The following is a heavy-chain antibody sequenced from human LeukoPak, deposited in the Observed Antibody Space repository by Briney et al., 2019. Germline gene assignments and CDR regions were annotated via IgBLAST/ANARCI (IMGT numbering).Heavy chain of an antibody. V-gene: IGHV4-59*08. CDR1: GGSISSYY. CDR2: IYYSGST. J-gene: IGHJ4*02. CDR3: ASYYYDSSAYYGPFDY. D-gene: IGHD3-22*01. Sequence: SETLSLTCTVSGGSISSYYWSWIRQPPGKGLEWIGYIYYSGSTNYNPSLKSRVTISVDTSKNQFSLKLSSVTAADTAVYYCASYYYDSSAYYGPFDYWGQGTLVTVSS.